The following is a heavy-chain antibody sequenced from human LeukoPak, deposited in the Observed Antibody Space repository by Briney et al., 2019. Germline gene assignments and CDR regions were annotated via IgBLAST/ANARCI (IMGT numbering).Heavy chain of an antibody. D-gene: IGHD2-2*01. Sequence: GGSLRLSCAASGFTFDDYAMHWVRQAPGKGLEWVSGISWNSGSIGYADSVKGRFTISRDNAKNSLYLQMNSLRAEDTALYYCAKVRVVGSSDAFDIWGQGTTVTVSS. V-gene: IGHV3-9*01. J-gene: IGHJ3*02. CDR2: ISWNSGSI. CDR3: AKVRVVGSSDAFDI. CDR1: GFTFDDYA.